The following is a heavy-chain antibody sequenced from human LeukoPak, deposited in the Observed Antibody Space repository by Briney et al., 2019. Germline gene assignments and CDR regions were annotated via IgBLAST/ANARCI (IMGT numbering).Heavy chain of an antibody. CDR1: GFTFSGSA. V-gene: IGHV3-73*01. Sequence: GGSLRLSCAASGFTFSGSAMHWVRQASGKGLEWVGRIRSKANSYATAYAASVKGRFTISRDDSKNTLYLQMNSLKTEDTAVYYCTTDLASSGWYGTQTDYWGQGTLVTVSS. CDR2: IRSKANSYAT. CDR3: TTDLASSGWYGTQTDY. D-gene: IGHD6-19*01. J-gene: IGHJ4*02.